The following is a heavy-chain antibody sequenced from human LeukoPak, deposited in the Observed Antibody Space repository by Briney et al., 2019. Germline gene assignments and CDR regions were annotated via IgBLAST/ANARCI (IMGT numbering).Heavy chain of an antibody. J-gene: IGHJ4*02. V-gene: IGHV3-7*01. Sequence: GGSLRLSCAASGFTFFTYCMVCVRQSPGGGLEWVANIKEDGSETSYVHSVKGRFTIYRDNHRKSLYLQMNYVRVEDTDVYYCARGVEGSSGLDYWGQGTLVTVSS. D-gene: IGHD6-19*01. CDR1: GFTFFTYC. CDR2: IKEDGSET. CDR3: ARGVEGSSGLDY.